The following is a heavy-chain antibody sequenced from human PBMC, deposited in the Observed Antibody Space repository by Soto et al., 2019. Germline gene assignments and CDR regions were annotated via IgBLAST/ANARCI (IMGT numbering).Heavy chain of an antibody. CDR2: IYYSGST. Sequence: SETLSLTCTGSGGSISSGGYYWSWIRQHPGKGLEWIGYIYYSGSTYYNPSLKSRVTISVDTSKNQFSLKLSSVTAADTAVYYCARGSYDYYGSGSYYPLVYWGQGTLVTVSS. V-gene: IGHV4-31*03. J-gene: IGHJ4*02. CDR1: GGSISSGGYY. CDR3: ARGSYDYYGSGSYYPLVY. D-gene: IGHD3-10*01.